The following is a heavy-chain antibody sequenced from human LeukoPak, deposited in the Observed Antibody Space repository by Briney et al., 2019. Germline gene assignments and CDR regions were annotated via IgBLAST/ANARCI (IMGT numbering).Heavy chain of an antibody. D-gene: IGHD3-22*01. CDR1: GYTLTELS. CDR2: FDPEDGET. Sequence: ASVKVSCKVSGYTLTELSMHWVRQAPGKGLEWMGGFDPEDGETIYAQKFQGRVTMTEDTSTDTAYVELSSLRSEDTAVYYCATDFAYYDSSGYGAFDIWGQGTMVTVSS. CDR3: ATDFAYYDSSGYGAFDI. J-gene: IGHJ3*02. V-gene: IGHV1-24*01.